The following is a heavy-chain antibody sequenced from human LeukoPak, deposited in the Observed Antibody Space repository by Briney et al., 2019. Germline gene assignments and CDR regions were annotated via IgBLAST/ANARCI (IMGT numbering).Heavy chain of an antibody. CDR2: IYYSGST. CDR1: GGSISSSSYY. V-gene: IGHV4-39*01. Sequence: SETLSLTCTVSGGSISSSSYYWGWIRQPPGKGLEWIGSIYYSGSTYYNPSLESRVTISVDTSKNQFSLKLSSVTAADTAVYYCARGEGPPYYDFWSGYWDYFDYWGQGTLVTVSS. D-gene: IGHD3-3*01. CDR3: ARGEGPPYYDFWSGYWDYFDY. J-gene: IGHJ4*02.